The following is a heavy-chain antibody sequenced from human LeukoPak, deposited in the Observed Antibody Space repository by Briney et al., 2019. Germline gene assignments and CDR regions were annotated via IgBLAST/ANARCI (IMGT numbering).Heavy chain of an antibody. D-gene: IGHD6-13*01. V-gene: IGHV1-46*01. CDR2: INPSGGST. CDR1: GYTFTSYY. Sequence: ASVKVSCKASGYTFTSYYMHWVRQAPGQGLEWMGIINPSGGSTSYAQKFQGRVTMTRDTSTSTVYMELSSLRSEDTAAYYCARDQSPFGSSSWFDPWGQGTLVTVSS. J-gene: IGHJ5*02. CDR3: ARDQSPFGSSSWFDP.